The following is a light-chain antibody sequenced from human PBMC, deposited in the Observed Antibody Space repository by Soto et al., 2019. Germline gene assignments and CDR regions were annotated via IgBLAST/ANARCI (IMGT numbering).Light chain of an antibody. CDR2: NND. Sequence: QAVVTQPPSASGTPGQRVTISCSGSSSNVGRHTVNWYQQVPGTAPKLLIYNNDERPSGVPDRFSGSKSGTSASLAISGLQSEDEADYYCAVWDDRLGGLYDFATGTKVTVL. CDR3: AVWDDRLGGLYD. J-gene: IGLJ1*01. V-gene: IGLV1-44*01. CDR1: SSNVGRHT.